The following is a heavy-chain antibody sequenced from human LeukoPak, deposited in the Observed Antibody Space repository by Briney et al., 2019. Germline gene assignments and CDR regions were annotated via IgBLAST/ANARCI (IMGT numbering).Heavy chain of an antibody. CDR1: GGSFSGYY. CDR3: AAGLRLWLVRDY. D-gene: IGHD6-19*01. J-gene: IGHJ4*02. V-gene: IGHV4-34*01. CDR2: INHSGST. Sequence: SETLTLTCAVYGGSFSGYYWSWIRQPPGKGLEWVGEINHSGSTNYNPSLKSRVTISVDTSKNQFSLKLSSVTAADTAVYYCAAGLRLWLVRDYWGQGNLVTVSS.